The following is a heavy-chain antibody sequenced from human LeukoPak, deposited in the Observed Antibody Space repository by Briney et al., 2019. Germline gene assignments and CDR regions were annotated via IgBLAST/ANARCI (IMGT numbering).Heavy chain of an antibody. D-gene: IGHD3-10*01. CDR2: IHPDGSVK. CDR1: GLAFKNYW. Sequence: GGSLRLSCLGTGLAFKNYWMTWIRQAPGKGLEWVANIHPDGSVKNYVDAVRGRFSISRDNAKNSLYLQLDNLRADDTAVYYCASTFPFCGDGSWGLGGQGTLVIVSS. J-gene: IGHJ1*01. V-gene: IGHV3-7*01. CDR3: ASTFPFCGDGSWGL.